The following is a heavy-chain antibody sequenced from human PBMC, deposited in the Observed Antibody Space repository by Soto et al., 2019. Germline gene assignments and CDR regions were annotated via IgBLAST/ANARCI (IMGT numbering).Heavy chain of an antibody. Sequence: QVKLVESGGGVVQPGRSLRLSCAASGFTFSSYGMHWVRQAPGKGLEWVAVISYDGSNKYYADSVKGRFTISRDNSKNTLYLQMNSLRAEHTAVYYCAKEPIPVYYYYGMDVWGQGTTVTVSS. CDR2: ISYDGSNK. V-gene: IGHV3-30*18. CDR1: GFTFSSYG. J-gene: IGHJ6*02. CDR3: AKEPIPVYYYYGMDV.